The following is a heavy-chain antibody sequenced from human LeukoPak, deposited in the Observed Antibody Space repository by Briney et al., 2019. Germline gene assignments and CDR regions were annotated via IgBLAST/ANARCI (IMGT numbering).Heavy chain of an antibody. CDR2: IWYDGSNK. V-gene: IGHV3-33*01. CDR3: ARGSGARMYSSSWRYYFDY. D-gene: IGHD6-13*01. CDR1: GFTFSSYG. Sequence: SGGSLRLSCAASGFTFSSYGMHWVRQAPGKGLEWVAVIWYDGSNKYYADSVKGRFTISRDNSNNTLYLQMNSLRAEDTAVYYCARGSGARMYSSSWRYYFDYWGQGTLVTVSS. J-gene: IGHJ4*02.